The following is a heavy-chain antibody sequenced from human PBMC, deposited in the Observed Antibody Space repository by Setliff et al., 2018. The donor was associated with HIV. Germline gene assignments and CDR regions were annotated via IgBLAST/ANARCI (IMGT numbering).Heavy chain of an antibody. CDR2: FYYSGST. Sequence: SETLSLTCVVSGDSISRSRYYWGWIRQPPGKGLEWIGSFYYSGSTSYNPSLKSRVTISGDTSKNQVSLRLSSVTAADTAVYYCARQITSVTPEMLVVNDAFDVWGQGKMVTVSS. J-gene: IGHJ3*01. CDR1: GDSISRSRYY. CDR3: ARQITSVTPEMLVVNDAFDV. D-gene: IGHD4-17*01. V-gene: IGHV4-39*01.